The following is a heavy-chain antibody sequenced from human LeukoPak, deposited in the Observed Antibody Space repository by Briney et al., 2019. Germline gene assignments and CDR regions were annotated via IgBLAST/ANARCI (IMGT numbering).Heavy chain of an antibody. V-gene: IGHV4-59*11. D-gene: IGHD6-13*01. CDR2: IYYSGST. CDR3: ARTRAAAGIFYYYYGMDV. Sequence: SETLSLTCTVSGGSISSHYWSWIRQPPGKGLEWIGYIYYSGSTNYNPSLKSRVTISVDTSKNQFSLKLSSVTAADTAVYYCARTRAAAGIFYYYYGMDVWGQGTTVTVSS. CDR1: GGSISSHY. J-gene: IGHJ6*02.